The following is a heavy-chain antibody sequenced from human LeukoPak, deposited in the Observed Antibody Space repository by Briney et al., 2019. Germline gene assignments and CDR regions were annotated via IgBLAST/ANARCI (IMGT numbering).Heavy chain of an antibody. CDR3: AKDPRRYSRTGGYFDY. CDR2: IRYDGSNK. CDR1: AFTFSRYG. J-gene: IGHJ4*02. D-gene: IGHD6-13*01. V-gene: IGHV3-30*02. Sequence: GGSLRLSCAASAFTFSRYGMHWVRQAPGKGLEWVAFIRYDGSNKYYADSVKGRFTISRANSKNTLYLQMNSLRAEDTAVYYCAKDPRRYSRTGGYFDYWGQGTLVTVSS.